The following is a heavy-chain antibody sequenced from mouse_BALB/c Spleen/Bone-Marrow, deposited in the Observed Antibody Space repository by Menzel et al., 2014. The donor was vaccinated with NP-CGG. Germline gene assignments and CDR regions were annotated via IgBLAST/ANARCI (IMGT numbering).Heavy chain of an antibody. CDR1: GYSITSGYS. CDR3: TRRGLYYGYAMDY. Sequence: EVQLQQSGPDLVKPSQSLSLTCTVTGYSITSGYSWHWIRQFPGDKLERMGYIHYSGSTNYNPSLKSRISITRDTSKNQFFLQLNSVTTEDTATCYCTRRGLYYGYAMDYWGQGTSVTVSS. D-gene: IGHD1-1*02. J-gene: IGHJ4*01. CDR2: IHYSGST. V-gene: IGHV3-1*02.